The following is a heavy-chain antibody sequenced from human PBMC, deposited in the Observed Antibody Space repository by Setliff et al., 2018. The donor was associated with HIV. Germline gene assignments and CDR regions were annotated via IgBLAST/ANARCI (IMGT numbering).Heavy chain of an antibody. CDR2: IYRSGDT. D-gene: IGHD3-22*01. CDR3: ARAGKYYSDASGYYYLDY. Sequence: GGSLRLSCAASGLIVNTNYMSRARQAPGKGLEWVSVIYRSGDTYYADSVKGRFTIFRDSSKNTLDLQMNSLRVEDTALYYCARAGKYYSDASGYYYLDYWGQGTLVTVSS. J-gene: IGHJ4*02. CDR1: GLIVNTNY. V-gene: IGHV3-66*01.